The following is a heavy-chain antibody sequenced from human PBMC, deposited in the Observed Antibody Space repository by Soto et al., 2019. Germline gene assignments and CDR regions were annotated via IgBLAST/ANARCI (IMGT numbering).Heavy chain of an antibody. CDR2: IYPGDSDT. V-gene: IGHV5-51*01. CDR1: DTTHW. CDR3: ARLVNYYFGMDV. Sequence: GESLKISCKASDTTHWIGWVRQKPGKGLEWMGIIYPGDSDTKYSPSFQGQVTISVDKSIITAYLHWSSLKASDTATYYCARLVNYYFGMDVWVLGTTFTV. J-gene: IGHJ6*02.